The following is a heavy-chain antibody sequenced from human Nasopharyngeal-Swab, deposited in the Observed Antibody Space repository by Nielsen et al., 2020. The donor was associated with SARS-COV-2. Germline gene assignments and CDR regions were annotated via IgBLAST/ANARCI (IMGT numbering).Heavy chain of an antibody. Sequence: GESLKISCAASGFTFSSYVMHWVRQAPGKGLEWVAVISYDGSNKYYADSVKGRFTISRDNSKNTLYLQMNSLRAEETAVYYCAKDITGYSSGWFYYYYYMDVWGKGTTVTVSS. V-gene: IGHV3-30*18. CDR1: GFTFSSYV. J-gene: IGHJ6*03. CDR3: AKDITGYSSGWFYYYYYMDV. CDR2: ISYDGSNK. D-gene: IGHD6-19*01.